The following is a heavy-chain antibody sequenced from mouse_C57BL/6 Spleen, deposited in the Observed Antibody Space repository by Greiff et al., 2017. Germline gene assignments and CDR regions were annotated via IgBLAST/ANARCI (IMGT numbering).Heavy chain of an antibody. CDR2: ICSGGSYT. Sequence: EVQGVESGGDLVKPGGSLKLSCAASGFTFSSYGMSWVRQTPDKRLEWVATICSGGSYTYYPDSVKGRFTISRDNAKNTLYLQMSSLKSEDTAMYYCARHYYGSSSYWYFDVWGTGTTVTVSS. J-gene: IGHJ1*03. V-gene: IGHV5-6*01. D-gene: IGHD1-1*01. CDR1: GFTFSSYG. CDR3: ARHYYGSSSYWYFDV.